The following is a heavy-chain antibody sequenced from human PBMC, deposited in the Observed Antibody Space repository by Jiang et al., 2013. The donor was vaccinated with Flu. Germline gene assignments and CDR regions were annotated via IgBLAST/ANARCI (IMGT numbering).Heavy chain of an antibody. CDR3: ARDSGEAFDI. D-gene: IGHD1-1*01. J-gene: IGHJ3*02. Sequence: GRVTMTTDTSTSTAYMELRSLRSDDTAVYYCARDSGEAFDIWGQGTMVTVSS. V-gene: IGHV1-18*01.